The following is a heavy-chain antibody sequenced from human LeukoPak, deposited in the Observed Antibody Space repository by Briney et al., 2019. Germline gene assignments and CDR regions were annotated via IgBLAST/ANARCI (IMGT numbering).Heavy chain of an antibody. Sequence: SETLSLTCAVYGGSFSGYYWSWIRQPPGKGLEWIGEINHSGSTNYNPSLKSRVTISVDTSKNQFSLKLSSVTAADTAVYYCARVITESGYEDYWGQGTLVTVSS. D-gene: IGHD5-12*01. J-gene: IGHJ4*02. CDR1: GGSFSGYY. V-gene: IGHV4-34*01. CDR3: ARVITESGYEDY. CDR2: INHSGST.